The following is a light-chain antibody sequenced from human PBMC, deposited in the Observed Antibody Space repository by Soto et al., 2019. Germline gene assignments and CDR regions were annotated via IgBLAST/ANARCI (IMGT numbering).Light chain of an antibody. Sequence: DVRMSMSASSVSASVGDRVTITCRASQGISSWLAWYQQKPGKAPKLLIYAASSLQSGVPSRFSGSGSGTDFTLTISSLQPEDFATYYCLQDYNYPMAFGQGTKVDIK. J-gene: IGKJ1*01. CDR2: AAS. V-gene: IGKV1-12*01. CDR3: LQDYNYPMA. CDR1: QGISSW.